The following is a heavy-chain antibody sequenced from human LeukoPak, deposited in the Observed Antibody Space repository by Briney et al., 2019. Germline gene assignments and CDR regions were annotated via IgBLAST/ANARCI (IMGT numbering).Heavy chain of an antibody. Sequence: SQTLSLTCAISGDSVSSNSAAWNWIRQSPSRGLEWLGRTYYRSKWFNEYGISVKSRITINSDTSKNQFSLHLNSVTPEDTAMYYFAREQTGFDYWGQGTLVTVSS. J-gene: IGHJ4*02. V-gene: IGHV6-1*01. CDR3: AREQTGFDY. CDR2: TYYRSKWFN. CDR1: GDSVSSNSAA.